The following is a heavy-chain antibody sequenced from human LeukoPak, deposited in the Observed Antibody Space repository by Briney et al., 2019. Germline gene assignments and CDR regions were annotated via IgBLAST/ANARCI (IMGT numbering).Heavy chain of an antibody. Sequence: PGRSLRLSCAASGFXFSSYGIHWVRQAPGKGLEWVAVIWYDGSNKYYADSVKGRFTISRDNSKNTLYLQMNSLRAEDTAVYYCARDGVGHYFDYWGQGTLVTVSS. CDR3: ARDGVGHYFDY. CDR1: GFXFSSYG. V-gene: IGHV3-33*01. CDR2: IWYDGSNK. J-gene: IGHJ4*02. D-gene: IGHD1-26*01.